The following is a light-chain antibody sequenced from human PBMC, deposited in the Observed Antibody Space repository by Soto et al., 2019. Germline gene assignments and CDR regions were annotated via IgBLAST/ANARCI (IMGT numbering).Light chain of an antibody. J-gene: IGKJ1*01. V-gene: IGKV1-5*01. Sequence: DIQMTQSPSTLSASVGDRVTITCRASQSISSWLAWYQQKPGKAPKLLIYDASSLESGVPSRFSGSGSGTEFTLTISSLQPDDFATYYCQQYNSFTWTFSQGTKVEIK. CDR3: QQYNSFTWT. CDR2: DAS. CDR1: QSISSW.